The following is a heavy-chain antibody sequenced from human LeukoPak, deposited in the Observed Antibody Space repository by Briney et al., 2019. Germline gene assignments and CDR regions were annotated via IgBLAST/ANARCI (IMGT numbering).Heavy chain of an antibody. J-gene: IGHJ4*02. CDR2: IYYSGST. D-gene: IGHD3-22*01. CDR1: GGSIRSGGYY. CDR3: ARVGPYDSSGLDY. V-gene: IGHV4-31*03. Sequence: PSETLSPTCTVSGGSIRSGGYYWSWIRQHPGKGLEWIGYIYYSGSTYYNPSLKSRVTISVDTSKNQFSLKLSSVTAADTAVYYCARVGPYDSSGLDYWGQGTLVTASS.